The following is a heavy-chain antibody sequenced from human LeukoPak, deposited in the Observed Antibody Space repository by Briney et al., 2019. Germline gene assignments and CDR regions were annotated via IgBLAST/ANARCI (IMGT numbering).Heavy chain of an antibody. CDR2: ISWNSGSI. V-gene: IGHV3-9*01. D-gene: IGHD6-13*01. J-gene: IGHJ4*02. Sequence: GGSPRLSCAASGFTFDDYAMHWVRQAPGKGLEWVSGISWNSGSIGYADSVKGRFTISRDNAKNSLYLQMNSLRAEDTALYYCAGSWYFVYWGQGTLVTVSS. CDR3: AGSWYFVY. CDR1: GFTFDDYA.